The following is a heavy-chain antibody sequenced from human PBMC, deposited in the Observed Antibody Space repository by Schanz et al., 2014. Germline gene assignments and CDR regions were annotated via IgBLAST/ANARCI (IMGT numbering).Heavy chain of an antibody. D-gene: IGHD3-3*01. CDR1: GFSFRKSA. J-gene: IGHJ4*02. CDR2: LTGSGTTT. V-gene: IGHV3-23*01. Sequence: EVQLLESGGGLVQPGGSLRLSCAASGFSFRKSAMSWVRQAPGKGLEWVSALTGSGTTTYYADSVKGRFTISRDNAKNSLYLQMNSLTAEDTAVYYCARGVRIDSWGQGTLVTVSS. CDR3: ARGVRIDS.